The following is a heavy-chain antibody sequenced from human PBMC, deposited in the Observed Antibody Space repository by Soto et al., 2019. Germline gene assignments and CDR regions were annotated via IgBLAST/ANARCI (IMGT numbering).Heavy chain of an antibody. J-gene: IGHJ4*02. CDR1: GGSISSGGYS. CDR3: AKQQLVPQHITY. CDR2: IYHSGST. Sequence: PSETLSLTCAVSGGSISSGGYSWSWIRQPPGKGLEWIGYIYHSGSTYYNPSLKSRVTISVDRSKNQFSLKLSSVTAADTAVYYCAKQQLVPQHITYWGQGTLVTVSS. V-gene: IGHV4-30-2*01. D-gene: IGHD6-13*01.